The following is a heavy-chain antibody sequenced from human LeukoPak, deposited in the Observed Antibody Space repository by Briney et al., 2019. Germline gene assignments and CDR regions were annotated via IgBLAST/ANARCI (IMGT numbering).Heavy chain of an antibody. J-gene: IGHJ3*02. CDR2: MNPNSGNT. V-gene: IGHV1-8*01. D-gene: IGHD4-17*01. Sequence: ASVKVSCKASGYTFTSYDINWVRQATGQGLEWMGWMNPNSGNTGYAQKFQGRVTMTRNTSISTAYMELSSLRSEDTAVYYCARGPAFDTLTKHAFDIWGQGTMVTVSS. CDR3: ARGPAFDTLTKHAFDI. CDR1: GYTFTSYD.